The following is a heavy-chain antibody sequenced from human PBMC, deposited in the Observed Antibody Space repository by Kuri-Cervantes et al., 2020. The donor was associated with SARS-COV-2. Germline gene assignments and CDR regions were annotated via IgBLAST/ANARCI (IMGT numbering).Heavy chain of an antibody. Sequence: SETPSLTCTVSGGSISSSNYYWGWIRQPPGKGLEWIGSIYYSGSTYYNPSLKSRVTISADTSKNQFSLKLSSVTAADTAVYYCARGLGGGYDLGIFNYWGQGTLVTVSS. CDR1: GGSISSSNYY. V-gene: IGHV4-39*07. CDR3: ARGLGGGYDLGIFNY. J-gene: IGHJ4*02. CDR2: IYYSGST. D-gene: IGHD5-12*01.